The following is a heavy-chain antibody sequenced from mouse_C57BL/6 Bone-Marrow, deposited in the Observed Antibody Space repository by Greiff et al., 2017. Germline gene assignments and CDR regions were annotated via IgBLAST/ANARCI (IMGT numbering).Heavy chain of an antibody. J-gene: IGHJ3*01. CDR3: ARHENGYFFAY. V-gene: IGHV2-6-1*01. CDR2: IWRDGST. Sequence: VMLVESGPGLVAPSQSLSITCTVSGFSLTSYGVHWVRQPPGKGLEWLVVIWRDGSTTYNSALKSRLSISKDNSKSQVFLKMSSLQTDDTAVYYCARHENGYFFAYWGQGTLVTVSA. CDR1: GFSLTSYG. D-gene: IGHD2-3*01.